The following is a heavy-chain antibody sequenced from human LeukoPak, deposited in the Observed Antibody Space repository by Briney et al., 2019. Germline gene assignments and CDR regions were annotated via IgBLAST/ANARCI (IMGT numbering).Heavy chain of an antibody. D-gene: IGHD5-18*01. Sequence: ASVKVSCKASGYTFTSYYMHWVRQAPGQGLGWMGIINPSGGSTSYAQKFQGRVTMTRDMSTSTVYMELSSLRSEDTAVYYCARDQYRYSYGYYYYYYMDVWGKGTTVTVSS. CDR3: ARDQYRYSYGYYYYYYMDV. J-gene: IGHJ6*03. V-gene: IGHV1-46*01. CDR1: GYTFTSYY. CDR2: INPSGGST.